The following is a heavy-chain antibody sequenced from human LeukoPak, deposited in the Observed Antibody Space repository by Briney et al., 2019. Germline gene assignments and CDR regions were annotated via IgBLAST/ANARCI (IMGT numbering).Heavy chain of an antibody. Sequence: PSQTLSLTCTVSGGSISTGGYYWSWIRQHPGKGLEWIGYISYSGTTYYNPSLKSRVTLSVDTSNNQFSLKLSSVTAADTAVYYCARQEWSIYYFDYWGQGTLVTVSS. D-gene: IGHD3-3*01. CDR2: ISYSGTT. CDR3: ARQEWSIYYFDY. J-gene: IGHJ4*02. CDR1: GGSISTGGYY. V-gene: IGHV4-31*03.